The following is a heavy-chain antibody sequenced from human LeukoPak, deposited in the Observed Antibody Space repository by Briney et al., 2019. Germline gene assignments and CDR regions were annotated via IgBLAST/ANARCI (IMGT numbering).Heavy chain of an antibody. CDR1: GYTFTNYA. V-gene: IGHV1-3*01. J-gene: IGHJ4*02. CDR3: ARGRYYDSSGYLDY. CDR2: INVGNGNT. Sequence: ASVEVSCKASGYTFTNYAMHWVRQAPGQRLEWMGWINVGNGNTKYSQKFQGRVTITRDTSASTAYMELSSLRSEDTAVYYCARGRYYDSSGYLDYWGQGTLVTVSS. D-gene: IGHD3-22*01.